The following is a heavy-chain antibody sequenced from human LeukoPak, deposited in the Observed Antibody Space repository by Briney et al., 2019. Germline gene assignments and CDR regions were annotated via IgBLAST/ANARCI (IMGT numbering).Heavy chain of an antibody. CDR1: GFTFGSYA. J-gene: IGHJ4*02. CDR3: AKTPKLIRGTPDY. CDR2: ISGGGSDA. V-gene: IGHV3-23*01. D-gene: IGHD3-10*01. Sequence: GGSLRLSCAASGFTFGSYAMTWVRQAPGKGLEWVSVISGGGSDANYADSVKGRFTISRDNSKNTLYLQMSSLRAEDTAIYYCAKTPKLIRGTPDYWGQGTLVIVSS.